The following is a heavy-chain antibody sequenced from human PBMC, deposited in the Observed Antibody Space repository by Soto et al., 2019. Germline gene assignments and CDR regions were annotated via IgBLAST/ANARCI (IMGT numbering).Heavy chain of an antibody. CDR3: ARRSTDTAFWYFDL. Sequence: QVQLVQSGAEVKKPGASVKVSCKASGYALTSSGITWVRQAPGKGLEWMGWISEYNGNIDYAEKFQTRVALTTDTSTGTAFMELRDRRSDDTAVYYCARRSTDTAFWYFDLWGRGTLVTVSS. J-gene: IGHJ2*01. D-gene: IGHD3-3*02. CDR2: ISEYNGNI. V-gene: IGHV1-18*04. CDR1: GYALTSSG.